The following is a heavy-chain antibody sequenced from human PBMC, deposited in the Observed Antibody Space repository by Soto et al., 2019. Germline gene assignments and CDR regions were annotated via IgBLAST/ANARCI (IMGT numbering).Heavy chain of an antibody. CDR3: ARERDSWSGYYYGMDV. CDR1: GGTFSSYA. V-gene: IGHV1-69*06. J-gene: IGHJ6*02. Sequence: ASVKVSCRASGGTFSSYAISWVRQAPGQGLEWMGGIIPIFGTANYAQKFQGRVTITADKSTSTAYMELSSLRAEDTAVYYCARERDSWSGYYYGMDVWGQGTTVTSP. D-gene: IGHD3-3*01. CDR2: IIPIFGTA.